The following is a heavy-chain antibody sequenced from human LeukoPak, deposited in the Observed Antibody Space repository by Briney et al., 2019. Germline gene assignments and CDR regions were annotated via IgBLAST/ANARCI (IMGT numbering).Heavy chain of an antibody. CDR3: AGGRWLQFFDY. J-gene: IGHJ4*02. D-gene: IGHD5-24*01. Sequence: QPGGSLRLSCAASEFTVSSNYMSWVRQAPGKGLEWVSIIYSGGNTYYADSVTGRFTISRDNSKNTLYLQMNSLRAEDTAVYYCAGGRWLQFFDYWGQGTLVTVSS. CDR1: EFTVSSNY. CDR2: IYSGGNT. V-gene: IGHV3-66*01.